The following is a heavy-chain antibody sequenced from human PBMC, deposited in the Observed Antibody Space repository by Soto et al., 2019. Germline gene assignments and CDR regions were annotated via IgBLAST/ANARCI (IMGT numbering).Heavy chain of an antibody. CDR2: TYYRSKWYN. CDR3: ARDSTFIAAAGTNAFDI. D-gene: IGHD6-13*01. J-gene: IGHJ3*02. V-gene: IGHV6-1*01. CDR1: GDRVSSNSAA. Sequence: SQTLSLTCAISGDRVSSNSAAWNWIRQSPSRGLEWLGRTYYRSKWYNDYAVSVKSRITINPDTSKNQFSLQLNSVTPEDTAVYYCARDSTFIAAAGTNAFDIWGQGTMVTVSS.